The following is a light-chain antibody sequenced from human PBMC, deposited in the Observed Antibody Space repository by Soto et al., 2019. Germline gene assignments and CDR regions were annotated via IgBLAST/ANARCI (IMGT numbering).Light chain of an antibody. Sequence: QPVLTQSSSASASLGSSVKLTCTLSSGHIGYIIAWHQQQPGKAPRYLMKLEGSGSYNKGSGVPDRFSGSSSGADRYLTISNLQSEDEADYYCETWDSNHVHFGGGTKVTVL. CDR1: SGHIGYI. CDR3: ETWDSNHVH. V-gene: IGLV4-60*03. J-gene: IGLJ2*01. CDR2: LEGSGSY.